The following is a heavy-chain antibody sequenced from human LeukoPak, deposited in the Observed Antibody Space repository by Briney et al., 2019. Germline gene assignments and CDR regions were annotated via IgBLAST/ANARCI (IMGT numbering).Heavy chain of an antibody. CDR2: ISYDGSNE. V-gene: IGHV3-30-3*01. Sequence: PGGSLRLSCAASGFTFSDYAMHWVRQAPGKGLEWVAVISYDGSNEYYVDSVKGRFTISRDNSKNILYLQMNSLTAEDTAVYYCARDSLKNGYNYDYFDYWGQGTLVTVSS. CDR1: GFTFSDYA. J-gene: IGHJ4*02. D-gene: IGHD5-24*01. CDR3: ARDSLKNGYNYDYFDY.